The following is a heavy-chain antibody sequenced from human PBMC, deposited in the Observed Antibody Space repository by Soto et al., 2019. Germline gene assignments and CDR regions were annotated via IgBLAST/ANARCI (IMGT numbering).Heavy chain of an antibody. J-gene: IGHJ4*02. CDR2: IYYSGNT. CDR3: ASSSHFHY. D-gene: IGHD6-6*01. Sequence: SDTLSLTCSVSSASLSSSTYYWSWIRQPPVRGPEWIGSIYYSGNTYYKPSLKSRVSISIDTSRNQFSLKLTSVTAADTGVYYCASSSHFHYWGPGILVT. V-gene: IGHV4-39*01. CDR1: SASLSSSTYY.